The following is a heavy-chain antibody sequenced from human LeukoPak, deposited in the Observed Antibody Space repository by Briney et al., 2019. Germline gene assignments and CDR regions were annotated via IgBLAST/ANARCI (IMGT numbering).Heavy chain of an antibody. V-gene: IGHV4-34*01. Sequence: SETLSLTCAVYGGSFSGYYWSWIRQPPGKGLEWIGEINHSGSTNYNPSLKSRVTISVDTSKNQFSLKLSSVTAADTAVYYCARVTMIVVVITTVSAFDIRGQGTMVTVSS. CDR1: GGSFSGYY. CDR2: INHSGST. CDR3: ARVTMIVVVITTVSAFDI. J-gene: IGHJ3*02. D-gene: IGHD3-22*01.